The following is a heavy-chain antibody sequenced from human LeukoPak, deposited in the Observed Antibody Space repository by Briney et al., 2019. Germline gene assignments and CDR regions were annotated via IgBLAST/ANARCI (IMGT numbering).Heavy chain of an antibody. D-gene: IGHD3-10*01. CDR2: ISSSSSYI. CDR3: ARLMVRGIFYYFDY. CDR1: GFTFTSYW. V-gene: IGHV3-21*01. J-gene: IGHJ4*02. Sequence: GGSLRLSCAASGFTFTSYWMGWVRQAPGKGLEWVSSISSSSSYIYYADSVKGRFTISRDNAKNSLYLQMNSLRAEDTAVYYCARLMVRGIFYYFDYWGQGTLVTVSS.